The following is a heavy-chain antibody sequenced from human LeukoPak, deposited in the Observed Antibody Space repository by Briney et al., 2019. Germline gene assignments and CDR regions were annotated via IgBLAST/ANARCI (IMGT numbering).Heavy chain of an antibody. Sequence: SLRLSCAASGFTFDDYAMHWVRQAPGKGLEWVSGISWNSGSIGYTDSVKGRFTISRDNAKNSLYLQMNSLRAEDTALYYCAKDTAYSSSWYDYWGQGTLVTVSS. CDR1: GFTFDDYA. CDR3: AKDTAYSSSWYDY. D-gene: IGHD6-13*01. V-gene: IGHV3-9*01. J-gene: IGHJ4*02. CDR2: ISWNSGSI.